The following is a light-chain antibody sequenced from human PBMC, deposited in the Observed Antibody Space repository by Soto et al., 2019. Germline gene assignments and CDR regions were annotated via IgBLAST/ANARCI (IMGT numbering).Light chain of an antibody. CDR2: GAS. V-gene: IGKV3-20*01. CDR3: QQYASSPLT. CDR1: QSVRSNY. Sequence: EIVLTQSPGTLSLSSGERATLSCRASQSVRSNYLAWYQQKPGQAPRLLIYGASSRATGIPDRFGGSGSGKDFTLTISRLEPEDFAVYYCQQYASSPLTFGGRTKVEIK. J-gene: IGKJ4*01.